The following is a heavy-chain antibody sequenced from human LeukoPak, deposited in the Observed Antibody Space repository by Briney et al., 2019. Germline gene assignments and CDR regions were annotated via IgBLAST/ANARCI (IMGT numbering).Heavy chain of an antibody. CDR2: IYYSGCT. D-gene: IGHD3-10*01. J-gene: IGHJ4*02. CDR1: GGSIISSTYY. CDR3: ARQLWFGEFHFDY. Sequence: SETLSLTCTVSGGSIISSTYYSGWIRQPPGKGLERIGRIYYSGCTYYSPSLQSRVTISVDTSMHQFSLKLSSVTAADTAVYYCARQLWFGEFHFDYWGQGTLVTVSS. V-gene: IGHV4-39*01.